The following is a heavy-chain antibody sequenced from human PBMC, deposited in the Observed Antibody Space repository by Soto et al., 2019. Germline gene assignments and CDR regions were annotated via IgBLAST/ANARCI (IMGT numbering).Heavy chain of an antibody. CDR2: MTSDGRTT. V-gene: IGHV3-74*03. Sequence: GGSLRLSCAASGFTFGNYWMHWVRQAPGKGPEWVSRMTSDGRTTQYADSVKGRFTVSRDNAKNTLYLQMNSLRAEDTAVYYCARAEVDYWGPGTLVTVSS. CDR1: GFTFGNYW. J-gene: IGHJ4*02. CDR3: ARAEVDY.